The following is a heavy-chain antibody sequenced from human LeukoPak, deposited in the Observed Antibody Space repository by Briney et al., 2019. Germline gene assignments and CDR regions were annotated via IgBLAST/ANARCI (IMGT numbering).Heavy chain of an antibody. V-gene: IGHV4-30-4*07. CDR3: VRGRYSSGWFKDKNWFDP. CDR1: GVAISRGGYA. J-gene: IGHJ5*02. Sequence: SETLSLTCAVSGVAISRGGYAWNWIRQPRGKGLEWMAYIYQSGTTYYNPSLKSRATISVDTSKNQFSLKLSSVTAADTAVYYCVRGRYSSGWFKDKNWFDPWGQGIPVTVSS. D-gene: IGHD6-19*01. CDR2: IYQSGTT.